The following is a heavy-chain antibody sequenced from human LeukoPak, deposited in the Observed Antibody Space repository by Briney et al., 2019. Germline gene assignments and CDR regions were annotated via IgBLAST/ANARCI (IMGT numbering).Heavy chain of an antibody. CDR2: IKSKTDGGTT. V-gene: IGHV3-15*01. D-gene: IGHD3-10*01. CDR3: TTDPGSGSSQKIDY. J-gene: IGHJ4*02. Sequence: KTGGSLRLSCTASGFTFGDYAMSWFRQAPGKGLEWVGRIKSKTDGGTTDYAAPVKGRFTISRDDSKNTMYLQMNSLKTEDTAVYYCTTDPGSGSSQKIDYWGQGTLVTVSS. CDR1: GFTFGDYA.